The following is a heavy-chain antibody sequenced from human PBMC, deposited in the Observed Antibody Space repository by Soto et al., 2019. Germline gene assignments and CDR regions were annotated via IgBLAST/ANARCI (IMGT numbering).Heavy chain of an antibody. J-gene: IGHJ5*02. D-gene: IGHD2-2*01. Sequence: PGESLKISCKGSGYSFTSNWISWVRQMPGKGLEWMGRIDPSDSYTNYSPSFQGHVTISADKSISTAYLQWSSLKASDTAMYYCARIVLVPAAHEDPLGQGTQVTVSS. CDR2: IDPSDSYT. CDR3: ARIVLVPAAHEDP. CDR1: GYSFTSNW. V-gene: IGHV5-10-1*01.